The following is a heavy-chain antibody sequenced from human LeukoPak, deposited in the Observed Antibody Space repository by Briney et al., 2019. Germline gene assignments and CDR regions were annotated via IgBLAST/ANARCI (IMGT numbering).Heavy chain of an antibody. D-gene: IGHD2-21*01. CDR2: IVWNDDK. Sequence: SGPTLVKPTQTLTLTCTFSGFSLSTSGVGVGWIRQPPGKGLEWLALIVWNDDKRYSRSLKSRLTIPKETSNSQGALTMTNMDPGDTAPYYCPHRRGGGENYWGQGTLVTVSS. CDR1: GFSLSTSGVG. CDR3: PHRRGGGENY. J-gene: IGHJ4*02. V-gene: IGHV2-5*01.